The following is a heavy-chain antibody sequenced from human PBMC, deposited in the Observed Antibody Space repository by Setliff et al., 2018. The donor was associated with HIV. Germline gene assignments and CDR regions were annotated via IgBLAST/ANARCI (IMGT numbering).Heavy chain of an antibody. CDR3: AKRAVQDGTVTSSNWFES. Sequence: PSETLSLTCTVSGGSISSYYWSWIRQPPGKGLEWIGYIANNGDTNYNPSLKSRVSISLDTSNNQVNLDLHSVTAADTAVYYCAKRAVQDGTVTSSNWFESWGQGTLVTVSS. CDR2: IANNGDT. J-gene: IGHJ5*01. CDR1: GGSISSYY. V-gene: IGHV4-4*08. D-gene: IGHD1-7*01.